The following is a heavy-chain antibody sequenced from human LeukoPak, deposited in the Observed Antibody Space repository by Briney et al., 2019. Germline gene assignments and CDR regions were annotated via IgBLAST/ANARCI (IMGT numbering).Heavy chain of an antibody. CDR3: ARHRTYCSGGSCYFPPFDY. CDR1: GGSISSSSYY. J-gene: IGHJ4*02. Sequence: SETLSLTSTVSGGSISSSSYYWGWIRQPPGKWLEWIGRIYYSGSTYYSPSLKSRVTISVDTSKNQFSLKLSSVTAADPAVYYCARHRTYCSGGSCYFPPFDYWGQGTLVTVSS. D-gene: IGHD2-15*01. CDR2: IYYSGST. V-gene: IGHV4-39*01.